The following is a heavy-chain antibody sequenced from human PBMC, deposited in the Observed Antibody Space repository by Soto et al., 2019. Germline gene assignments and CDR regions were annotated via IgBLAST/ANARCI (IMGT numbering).Heavy chain of an antibody. J-gene: IGHJ4*02. D-gene: IGHD6-6*01. CDR2: ISLPDSDT. V-gene: IGHV5-51*01. CDR3: ARQAQKLPAPIDY. Sequence: PGESLVISCKASGYAFTGYWIGWVRQMPGKGVEWMGIISLPDSDTSYSPSFQGHVTISVDNSISTVYLQWTSLQASDTAIYYCARQAQKLPAPIDYWGQGTLVTVSS. CDR1: GYAFTGYW.